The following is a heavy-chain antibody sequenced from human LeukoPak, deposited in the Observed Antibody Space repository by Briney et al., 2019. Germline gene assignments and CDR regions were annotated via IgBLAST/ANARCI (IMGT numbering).Heavy chain of an antibody. CDR2: IYASGST. CDR1: GGSISGYT. J-gene: IGHJ4*02. D-gene: IGHD1-26*01. V-gene: IGHV4-4*07. Sequence: PSETLSLTCTVSGGSISGYTWSWIRQPAGKGLEWIGRIYASGSTNYNPSLQGRVTMSVDTSRGQFFLMVHSVTAPDTAVYYCARGVVGATAFAYWGQGTVVTASS. CDR3: ARGVVGATAFAY.